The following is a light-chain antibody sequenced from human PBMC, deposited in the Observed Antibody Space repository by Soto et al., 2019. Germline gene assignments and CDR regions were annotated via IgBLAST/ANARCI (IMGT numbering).Light chain of an antibody. CDR1: SSDVGLYNY. Sequence: QSALTQPASVSGSPGQSITISCTGTSSDVGLYNYVSWYQQHPGKAPKVMIYDVNKRSSGVPDRFSGSKSGNTASLTISGLQAEDEADYYCCSYAGSYTWVFGGGTKLTVL. CDR2: DVN. V-gene: IGLV2-11*01. J-gene: IGLJ3*02. CDR3: CSYAGSYTWV.